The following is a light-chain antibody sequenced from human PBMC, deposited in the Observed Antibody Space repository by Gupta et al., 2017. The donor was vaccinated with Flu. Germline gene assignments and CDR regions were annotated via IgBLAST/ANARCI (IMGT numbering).Light chain of an antibody. J-gene: IGLJ3*02. Sequence: RVTISCSGRSTNIGSNYVAWYRQLPGTAPKLLIERNDQRPSGVPYRFSGSKSGTAASLATSGLRAEDEADYYCATWDNSLSGQVFGGGTKVTVL. CDR2: RND. CDR1: STNIGSNY. V-gene: IGLV1-47*01. CDR3: ATWDNSLSGQV.